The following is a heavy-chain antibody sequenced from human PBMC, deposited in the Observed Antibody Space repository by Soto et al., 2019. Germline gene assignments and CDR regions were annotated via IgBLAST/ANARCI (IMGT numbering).Heavy chain of an antibody. D-gene: IGHD3-3*01. CDR1: GFTFSSYS. CDR2: SGGSGGYI. Sequence: GGSLRLSSAVSGFTFSSYSMNWVRQAPGKGLKWVSSSGGSGGYIYYADSVKGRFTISGDNTKNSLYLQMNSLRAEDTALYYCARFGVVIPHLNWFDPWGQGTLVTVSS. J-gene: IGHJ5*02. CDR3: ARFGVVIPHLNWFDP. V-gene: IGHV3-21*01.